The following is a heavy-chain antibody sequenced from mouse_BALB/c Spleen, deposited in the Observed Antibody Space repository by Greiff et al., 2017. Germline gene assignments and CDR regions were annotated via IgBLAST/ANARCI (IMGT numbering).Heavy chain of an antibody. V-gene: IGHV5-12-1*01. CDR1: GFAFSSYD. D-gene: IGHD1-1*01. Sequence: EVMLVESGGGLVKPGGSLKLSCAASGFAFSSYDMSWVRQTPEKRLEWVAYISSGGGSTYYPDTVKGRFTISRDNAKNTLYLQMSSLKSEDTAMYYCARHYYGSSPFDYWGQGTTLTVSS. J-gene: IGHJ2*01. CDR2: ISSGGGST. CDR3: ARHYYGSSPFDY.